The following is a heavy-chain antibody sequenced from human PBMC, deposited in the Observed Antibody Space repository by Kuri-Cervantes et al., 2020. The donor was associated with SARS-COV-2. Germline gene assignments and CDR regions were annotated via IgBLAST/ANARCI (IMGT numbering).Heavy chain of an antibody. CDR3: ARGRLRNNWFDP. V-gene: IGHV4-59*11. CDR1: GGSISSHY. D-gene: IGHD4/OR15-4a*01. Sequence: GSLRLSCTVSGGSISSHYWSWIRQPPGKGLEWIGYIYYSGSTNYNPSLKSRVTISVDTSKNQFSLKLSSVTAADTAVYYCARGRLRNNWFDPWGQGTLVTVSS. CDR2: IYYSGST. J-gene: IGHJ5*02.